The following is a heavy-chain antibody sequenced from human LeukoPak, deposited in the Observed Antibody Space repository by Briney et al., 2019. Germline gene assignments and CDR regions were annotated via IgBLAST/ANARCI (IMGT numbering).Heavy chain of an antibody. CDR3: ARDARLAAAGTNYFDH. CDR1: GYSISSGYY. V-gene: IGHV4-38-2*02. J-gene: IGHJ4*02. Sequence: PSETLSLTCTVSGYSISSGYYWGWIRQPPGKGLEWIGSMYHSGSTYYNPSLKSRVTISVDTSKKQFSLKLSSVTAANTAVYYCARDARLAAAGTNYFDHWGQGTLVTVSS. CDR2: MYHSGST. D-gene: IGHD6-13*01.